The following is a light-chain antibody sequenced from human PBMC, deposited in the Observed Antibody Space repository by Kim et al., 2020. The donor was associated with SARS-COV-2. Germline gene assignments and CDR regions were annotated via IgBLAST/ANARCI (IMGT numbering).Light chain of an antibody. Sequence: QSVLTQPPSVSGAAGQRVTISCTGSSSNIGAGYDVHWYQQLPGTAPKLLIYGNSNRPSGVPDRFSGSKSGTSASLAITGLQAEDEADYYCQSYDSSLSGHVVFGGGTQLTVL. J-gene: IGLJ2*01. CDR1: SSNIGAGYD. CDR3: QSYDSSLSGHVV. V-gene: IGLV1-40*01. CDR2: GNS.